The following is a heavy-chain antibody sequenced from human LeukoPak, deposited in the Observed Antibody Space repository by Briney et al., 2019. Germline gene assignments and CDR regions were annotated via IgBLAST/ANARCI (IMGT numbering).Heavy chain of an antibody. V-gene: IGHV1-46*01. J-gene: IGHJ4*02. CDR3: ARDSLGTRAFDY. Sequence: ASVKVSCKASGYTFTSYYMHWVPQAPGQGLEWIGIINPSGDSTSYAQKFQGRVTMTRDTSTRTVYMELSSLRCEDTAVYYCARDSLGTRAFDYWGQGTLVTVSS. D-gene: IGHD3-16*02. CDR1: GYTFTSYY. CDR2: INPSGDST.